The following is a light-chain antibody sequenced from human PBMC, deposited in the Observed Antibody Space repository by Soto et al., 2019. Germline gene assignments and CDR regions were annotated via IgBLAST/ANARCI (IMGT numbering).Light chain of an antibody. V-gene: IGKV3-20*01. CDR1: QRVTSSY. Sequence: EIVLTQSPGTLSLSPGERAILSCRASQRVTSSYLAWYQQKPGQAPRLLIYGASNRATDIPDRFSGSGSGTEFTLTITSLQPDDFATYYCQQYFNYTSFGQGTKVDI. CDR2: GAS. CDR3: QQYFNYTS. J-gene: IGKJ1*01.